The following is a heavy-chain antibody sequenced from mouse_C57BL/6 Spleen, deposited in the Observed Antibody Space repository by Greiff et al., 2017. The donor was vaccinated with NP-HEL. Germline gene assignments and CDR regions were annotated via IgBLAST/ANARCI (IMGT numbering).Heavy chain of an antibody. CDR1: GYTFTSYW. D-gene: IGHD2-3*01. CDR2: IYPGSGST. V-gene: IGHV1-55*01. J-gene: IGHJ2*01. Sequence: QVQLKQSGAELVKPGASVKMSCKASGYTFTSYWITWVKQRPGQGLEWIGDIYPGSGSTNYNEKFKSKATLTVDTSSSTAYMQLSSLTSEDSAVYYCAREWLLRGVYFDYWGQGTTLTVSS. CDR3: AREWLLRGVYFDY.